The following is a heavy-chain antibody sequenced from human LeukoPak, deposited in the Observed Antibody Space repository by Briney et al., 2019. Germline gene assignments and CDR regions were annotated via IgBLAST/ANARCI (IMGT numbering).Heavy chain of an antibody. CDR2: INHSGST. D-gene: IGHD2-15*01. Sequence: SETLSLTCAVYGGSFSGYYWSWIRQPPGKGLEWIGEINHSGSTNYNPSLKSRVTISVDTSKNQFSLKLSSVTAADTAVYYCARPAFYYYYYMDVWGKGTTVTVSS. V-gene: IGHV4-34*01. J-gene: IGHJ6*03. CDR3: ARPAFYYYYYMDV. CDR1: GGSFSGYY.